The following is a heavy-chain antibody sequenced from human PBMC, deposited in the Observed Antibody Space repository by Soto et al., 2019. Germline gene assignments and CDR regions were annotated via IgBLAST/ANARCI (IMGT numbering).Heavy chain of an antibody. CDR3: AKDGWELLWYFDY. Sequence: EVQLLESGGGLVQPGGSLRLSCAASGFTFSSYAMSWVRQAPGKGLEWVSAISGSGGSTYYAASVKVRFTISRDNSKNTLYLQMNSLRAEDTAVYYCAKDGWELLWYFDYWGQGTLVTVSS. CDR1: GFTFSSYA. V-gene: IGHV3-23*01. J-gene: IGHJ4*02. D-gene: IGHD1-26*01. CDR2: ISGSGGST.